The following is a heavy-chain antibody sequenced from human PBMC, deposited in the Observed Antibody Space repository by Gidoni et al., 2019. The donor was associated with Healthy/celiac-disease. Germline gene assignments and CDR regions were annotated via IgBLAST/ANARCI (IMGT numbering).Heavy chain of an antibody. J-gene: IGHJ4*02. CDR3: TTYTYYDYIWGSYRTYYFDY. CDR2: IKSKTDGGTT. D-gene: IGHD3-16*02. Sequence: EVQLVESGGGLVKPGGSLRLPCAASGFTFSHAWMSWVRQAPGKGLEWVGRIKSKTDGGTTDYAAPVKGRFTISRDDSKNTLYMQMNSLKTEDTAVYYCTTYTYYDYIWGSYRTYYFDYWGQGTLVTVSS. V-gene: IGHV3-15*01. CDR1: GFTFSHAW.